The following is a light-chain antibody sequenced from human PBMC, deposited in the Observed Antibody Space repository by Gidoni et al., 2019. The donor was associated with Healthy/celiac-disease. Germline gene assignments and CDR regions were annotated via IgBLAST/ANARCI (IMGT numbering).Light chain of an antibody. Sequence: EIVLTQSPGTLSLSPGERATLSQAPSLLIYGASSRATGIPDRFSGSGSGTDFTLTIIRLEPEAFAVYYCQQYGSSPRETFGQXTKVEIK. CDR2: GAS. V-gene: IGKV3-20*01. CDR3: QQYGSSPRET. J-gene: IGKJ1*01.